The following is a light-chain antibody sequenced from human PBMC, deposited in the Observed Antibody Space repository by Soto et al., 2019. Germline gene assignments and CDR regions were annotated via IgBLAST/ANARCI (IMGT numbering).Light chain of an antibody. CDR1: QSVSTY. CDR3: QQRRSWPPTIT. V-gene: IGKV3-11*01. Sequence: EIVLTQSPATLSLSPGERATLSCRASQSVSTYLAWYQQRPGQAPRLLIYDASYRATDIPPRFSGSGSGTDFTLTISRLEPEYFAVYYCQQRRSWPPTITFGEGTRRDIK. J-gene: IGKJ5*01. CDR2: DAS.